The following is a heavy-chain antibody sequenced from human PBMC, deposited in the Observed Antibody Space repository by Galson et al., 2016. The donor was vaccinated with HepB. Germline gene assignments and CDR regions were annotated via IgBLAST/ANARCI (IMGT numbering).Heavy chain of an antibody. CDR2: ISSSSSNI. CDR1: GFTFTNYS. Sequence: SLRLSCAASGFTFTNYSMNWVRQAPGKGLEWVSYISSSSSNIYYADSVKGRFTISRDNAKNSLYLQMKSLRAEDTAVYYCGRSGYNGGYYGMDVWGQGTTVTVSS. J-gene: IGHJ6*02. V-gene: IGHV3-48*01. CDR3: GRSGYNGGYYGMDV. D-gene: IGHD3-3*01.